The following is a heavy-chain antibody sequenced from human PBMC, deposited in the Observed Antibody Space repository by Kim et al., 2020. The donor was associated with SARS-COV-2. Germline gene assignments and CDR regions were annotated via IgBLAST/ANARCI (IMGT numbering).Heavy chain of an antibody. CDR1: GYTFTSYA. D-gene: IGHD6-19*01. Sequence: ASVKVSCKASGYTFTSYAMHWVRQAPGQRLEWMGWINAGNGNTKYSQKFQGRVTITRDTSASTAYMELSSLRSEDTAVYYCARDLSIAVAGTHPPPFDYWGQGTLVTVSS. CDR2: INAGNGNT. J-gene: IGHJ4*02. V-gene: IGHV1-3*01. CDR3: ARDLSIAVAGTHPPPFDY.